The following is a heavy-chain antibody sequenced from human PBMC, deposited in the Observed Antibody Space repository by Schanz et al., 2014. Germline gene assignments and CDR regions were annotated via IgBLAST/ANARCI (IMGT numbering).Heavy chain of an antibody. V-gene: IGHV1-18*01. D-gene: IGHD6-19*01. CDR3: ARVHIATDHYSSRDAFDI. CDR1: GYIFGSHG. Sequence: QLMQSGSEVRKPGASVKVSCKASGYIFGSHGMTWVRQAPGQGPELMGWINAHTGNTQYAQKFQGRANMHRDTVTTEVHLELVRMRTDDTAIYDCARVHIATDHYSSRDAFDIWGQGTRVTVSS. J-gene: IGHJ3*02. CDR2: INAHTGNT.